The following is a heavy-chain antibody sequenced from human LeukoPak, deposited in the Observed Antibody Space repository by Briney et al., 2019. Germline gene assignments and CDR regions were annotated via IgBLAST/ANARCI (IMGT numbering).Heavy chain of an antibody. V-gene: IGHV3-30*01. D-gene: IGHD3-10*01. CDR2: ISYDGSNK. J-gene: IGHJ5*02. CDR1: GYTFSSYA. Sequence: GGSLRLSCAASGYTFSSYAMHRVRQAPGKGLEWEAGISYDGSNKYYADSVKDRFTISRDNSKNTLYLQMNSLRAEDTAVYYCARDYYGSGSGGFDPWGQGTLVTVSS. CDR3: ARDYYGSGSGGFDP.